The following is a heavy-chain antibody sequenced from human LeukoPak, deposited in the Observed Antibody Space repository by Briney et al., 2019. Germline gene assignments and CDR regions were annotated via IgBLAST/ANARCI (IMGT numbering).Heavy chain of an antibody. CDR2: IYPGDSDT. J-gene: IGHJ6*02. CDR3: ARHLHYYYGMDV. Sequence: GGALEIYLQGSWWRFNRYWMGLVRAVPGKGVGGVGIIYPGDSDTRYSPSFQGQVTISADKSISTAYLQWSSLKASDTAMYYCARHLHYYYGMDVWGQGTTVTVSS. CDR1: WWRFNRYW. V-gene: IGHV5-51*01.